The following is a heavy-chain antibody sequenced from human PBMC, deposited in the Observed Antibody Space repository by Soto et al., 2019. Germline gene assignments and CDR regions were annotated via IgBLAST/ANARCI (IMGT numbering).Heavy chain of an antibody. D-gene: IGHD6-13*01. Sequence: EVQLVESGGGLVQPGRSLRLSCAASGFTFDDYAMHWVRQVPGKGLEWVSGINWNSGSIGYGDSVKGRFAISRDNATNSLHLQMNSLSAEDPAFYYCVKDESINWYSGHFRHWGQGTLVTVSS. V-gene: IGHV3-9*01. J-gene: IGHJ1*01. CDR3: VKDESINWYSGHFRH. CDR2: INWNSGSI. CDR1: GFTFDDYA.